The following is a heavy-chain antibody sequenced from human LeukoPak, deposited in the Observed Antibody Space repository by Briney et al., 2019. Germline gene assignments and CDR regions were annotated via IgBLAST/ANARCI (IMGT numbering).Heavy chain of an antibody. CDR1: GGSISSHY. D-gene: IGHD3-3*01. CDR3: ARAQESSTIFGVVIDWFDP. J-gene: IGHJ5*02. Sequence: SETLSLTCTVSGGSISSHYWSWIRQPPGKGLEWIGYIYSSGSTNYNPSLKSRVTISVDTSKNQFSLKLSSVTAADTAVYYCARAQESSTIFGVVIDWFDPWGQGTLVTVSS. CDR2: IYSSGST. V-gene: IGHV4-59*11.